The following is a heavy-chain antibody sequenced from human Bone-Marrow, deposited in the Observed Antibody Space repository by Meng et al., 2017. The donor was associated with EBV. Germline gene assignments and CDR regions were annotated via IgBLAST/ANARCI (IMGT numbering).Heavy chain of an antibody. J-gene: IGHJ5*02. V-gene: IGHV3-30*03. CDR2: ISYDGSNK. CDR1: GSTFSSYG. Sequence: QVQLVESGGGVVQPGRSLRLSCAASGSTFSSYGMHWVRQAPGKGLEWVAVISYDGSNKYYADSVKGRFTISRDNSKNTLYLQMNSLRAEDTAVYYCARDGLRFGDQGWFDTWGQGTLVTVAS. D-gene: IGHD3-16*01. CDR3: ARDGLRFGDQGWFDT.